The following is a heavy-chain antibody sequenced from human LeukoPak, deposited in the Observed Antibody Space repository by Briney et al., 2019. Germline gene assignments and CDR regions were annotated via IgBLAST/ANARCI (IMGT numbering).Heavy chain of an antibody. CDR2: INSDGSST. V-gene: IGHV3-74*01. J-gene: IGHJ4*02. D-gene: IGHD1-26*01. Sequence: GGSLRLSCAASGFTFSSYWMHWVRQAPGKGLVWVSRINSDGSSTSYTDSVKGRFTISRDNAKNTLYLQMNSLRAEDTAVYYCARDQGSYCPLNHYWGQGTLVTVSS. CDR1: GFTFSSYW. CDR3: ARDQGSYCPLNHY.